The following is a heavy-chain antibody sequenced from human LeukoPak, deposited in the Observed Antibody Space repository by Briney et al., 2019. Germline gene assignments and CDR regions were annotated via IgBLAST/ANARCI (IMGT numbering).Heavy chain of an antibody. V-gene: IGHV4-61*02. J-gene: IGHJ4*02. D-gene: IGHD6-19*01. CDR2: IYTSGST. CDR3: ARGWYSGGWTGFDN. Sequence: PSETLSLTCTVSGGSISSGSYYWRWIRQPAGKGLEWIGRIYTSGSTNYNPSLKSRGTISVDTSKNQFSLNLSFVTAADTAVYYCARGWYSGGWTGFDNWGQGTLVTVSS. CDR1: GGSISSGSYY.